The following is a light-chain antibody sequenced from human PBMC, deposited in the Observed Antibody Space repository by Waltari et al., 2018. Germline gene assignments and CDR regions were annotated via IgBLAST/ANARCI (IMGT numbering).Light chain of an antibody. CDR3: QKYGRLPAT. J-gene: IGKJ1*01. V-gene: IGKV3-20*01. CDR1: QSVGRT. Sequence: EIVLTQSPGTLSLSPGQRATLFCRASQSVGRTLAWYQQKPGQAPRLLIYDASTRATGTPDRFSATGSGTDFSLTISRLEPEDFAVYYCQKYGRLPATFGRGTTVEIK. CDR2: DAS.